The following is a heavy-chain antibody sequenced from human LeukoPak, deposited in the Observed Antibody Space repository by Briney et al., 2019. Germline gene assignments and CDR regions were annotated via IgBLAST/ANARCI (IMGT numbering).Heavy chain of an antibody. CDR2: INSDGSTT. J-gene: IGHJ4*02. D-gene: IGHD1-26*01. Sequence: GGSLRLSCAASGFTVSSNYMSWVRQAPGKGLVWVSRINSDGSTTSYADSVKGRFTISRDNAKNTLYLQMNSLRAEDTAVYYCARVGIGNYYPDYWGQGTLVTVSS. V-gene: IGHV3-74*01. CDR3: ARVGIGNYYPDY. CDR1: GFTVSSNY.